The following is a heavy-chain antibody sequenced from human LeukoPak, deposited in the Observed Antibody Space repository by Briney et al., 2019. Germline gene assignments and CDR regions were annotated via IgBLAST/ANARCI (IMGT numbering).Heavy chain of an antibody. CDR1: GFTFSTYG. J-gene: IGHJ4*02. CDR2: ISYDGSNK. V-gene: IGHV3-30*18. CDR3: AKDKFGGGIKTGTFDY. D-gene: IGHD3-16*01. Sequence: GGSLRLSCAASGFTFSTYGMDWVRQAPGKGLEWVAVISYDGSNKYYADSVKGRFTISRDNSKNTLYLQMNSLRAEDTAMYYCAKDKFGGGIKTGTFDYWGQGTLVTVSS.